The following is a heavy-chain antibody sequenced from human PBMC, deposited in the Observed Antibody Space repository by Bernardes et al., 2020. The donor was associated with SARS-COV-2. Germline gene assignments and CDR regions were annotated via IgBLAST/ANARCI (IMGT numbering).Heavy chain of an antibody. CDR2: LYSDDDK. CDR1: RFPPGPSGVA. J-gene: IGHJ5*02. Sequence: SGATLLKSTQTLTLSCPFSRFPPGPSGVAVGWIRQPPGKALERLALLYSDDDKRHSPSLKSRLTITKDTSENQVVLTLTNVDPLDTATYYCAHRRPSTWEGNWFDPWGQGTLVTVAS. CDR3: AHRRPSTWEGNWFDP. D-gene: IGHD1-26*01. V-gene: IGHV2-5*02.